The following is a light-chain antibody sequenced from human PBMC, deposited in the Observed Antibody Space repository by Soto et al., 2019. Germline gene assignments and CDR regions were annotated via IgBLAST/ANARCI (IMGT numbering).Light chain of an antibody. V-gene: IGKV3-15*01. J-gene: IGKJ1*01. CDR1: QRVSSH. CDR3: QQYDNWPGT. Sequence: ETVMTQSPATLSVSTGERITLSCRASQRVSSHLAWYQQKPGQAPRLLIYGASTRATGIPARFSGSGSGTEFTLTISSLQSEDSAMYYCQQYDNWPGTFGQGTKVEIK. CDR2: GAS.